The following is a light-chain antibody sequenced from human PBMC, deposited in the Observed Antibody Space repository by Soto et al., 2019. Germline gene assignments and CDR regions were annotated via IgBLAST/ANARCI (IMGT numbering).Light chain of an antibody. CDR1: QNIRDF. CDR2: SAS. CDR3: QQTYSTPPT. Sequence: DIQMTQSASSLSASLGDRGSIPCRASQNIRDFLNWYQQKPGKATALLIFSASSLQSGVPSRFSGSGSGTDFTLTIGSLQREDFATYFCQQTYSTPPTFGQGTRVEI. V-gene: IGKV1-39*01. J-gene: IGKJ1*01.